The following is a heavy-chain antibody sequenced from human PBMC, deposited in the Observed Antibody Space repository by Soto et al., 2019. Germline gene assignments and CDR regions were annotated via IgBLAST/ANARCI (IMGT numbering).Heavy chain of an antibody. D-gene: IGHD2-15*01. CDR2: INAGNGNT. V-gene: IGHV1-3*01. Sequence: QVQVVQSGAEVKKPGASVKVSCKASGYTFISYAIHWVRQAPGQRLEWMGWINAGNGNTKYSQKFQGRVTITRDTPASTAYMELTSLRSEDTAVYYCARELQGLYYFDYWGQGTLVTVSS. CDR3: ARELQGLYYFDY. J-gene: IGHJ4*02. CDR1: GYTFISYA.